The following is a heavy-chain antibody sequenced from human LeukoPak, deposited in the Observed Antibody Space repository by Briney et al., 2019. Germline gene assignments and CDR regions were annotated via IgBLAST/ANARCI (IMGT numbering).Heavy chain of an antibody. CDR3: ARSIAARPTWFDP. V-gene: IGHV1-2*02. D-gene: IGHD6-6*01. Sequence: ASVKVSCKASGYTFTGYYMHWVRQAPGQGLEGMGWINPNSGGTNYAQKFQGRVTMTRDTSISTAYMELSRLRSDDTAVYYCARSIAARPTWFDPWGQGTLVTVSS. J-gene: IGHJ5*02. CDR2: INPNSGGT. CDR1: GYTFTGYY.